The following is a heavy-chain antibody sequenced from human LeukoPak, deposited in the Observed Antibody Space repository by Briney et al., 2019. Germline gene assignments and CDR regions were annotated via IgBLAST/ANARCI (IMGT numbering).Heavy chain of an antibody. J-gene: IGHJ5*02. CDR3: ARSTQRYCSGGTCFPYWFDP. D-gene: IGHD2-15*01. V-gene: IGHV4-59*01. CDR1: GGSINTYY. Sequence: PSETLSLTCTVSGGSINTYYWSWLRQPPGKGLEWIGYISDSGSPSYNSSLKSRVTISIDTSKKQVSLMLSSVTAADTAIYYCARSTQRYCSGGTCFPYWFDPWGRGALVTVSS. CDR2: ISDSGSP.